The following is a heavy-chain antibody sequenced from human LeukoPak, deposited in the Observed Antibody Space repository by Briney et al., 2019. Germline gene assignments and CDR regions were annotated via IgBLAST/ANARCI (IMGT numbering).Heavy chain of an antibody. D-gene: IGHD3-10*01. CDR1: GFTFRSYG. J-gene: IGHJ6*03. CDR2: ISGSGGST. CDR3: AREEMAMVRGVIIGYYYYYYMDV. V-gene: IGHV3-23*01. Sequence: SGGSLRLSCAASGFTFRSYGMSWVRQAPGKGLEWVSSISGSGGSTYFADSVKGRFTISRDNSKNTLYLQMNSLRAEDTAVYYCAREEMAMVRGVIIGYYYYYYMDVWGKGTTVTISS.